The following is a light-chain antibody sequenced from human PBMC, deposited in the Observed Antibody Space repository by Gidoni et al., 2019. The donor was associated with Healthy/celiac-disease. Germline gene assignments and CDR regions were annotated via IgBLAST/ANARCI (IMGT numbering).Light chain of an antibody. CDR1: SSNIGSNT. J-gene: IGLJ2*01. Sequence: QSVLPQPPSASGTPGQRVTISCSGSSSNIGSNTVTWYQQLPGTAPKLLIYSNNQRPSGVPDRGSGSKSGTSASLAISGLQSEDEADYYCAAWDDSLNGVVFGGGTKLTVL. V-gene: IGLV1-44*01. CDR2: SNN. CDR3: AAWDDSLNGVV.